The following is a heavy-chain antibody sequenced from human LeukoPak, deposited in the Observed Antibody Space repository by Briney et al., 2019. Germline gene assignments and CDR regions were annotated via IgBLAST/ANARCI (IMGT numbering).Heavy chain of an antibody. CDR1: GFTFTTRG. CDR3: AKDYSSSWYGFDY. Sequence: PGGSLRLSCAASGFTFTTRGMHWVRQAPGKGPQWVAFAGNDGRIKYNENSVEGRFTISRDNSKNTLYLQMNSLKAEDTAVYYCAKDYSSSWYGFDYWGQGTLVTVSS. J-gene: IGHJ4*02. CDR2: AGNDGRIK. D-gene: IGHD6-13*01. V-gene: IGHV3-30*02.